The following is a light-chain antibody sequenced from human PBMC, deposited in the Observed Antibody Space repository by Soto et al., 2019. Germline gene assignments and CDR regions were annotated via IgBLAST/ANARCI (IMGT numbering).Light chain of an antibody. V-gene: IGKV1-27*01. Sequence: DIQMTQSPCSLSASVGDRVTITFRASQGISNYLAWYQQKPGKVPQLLLYAASTLQSGVPSRFSGSGSGTDFTPTISSLQPEDVATYYCQKYKRDTKKFSQGTKVDI. J-gene: IGKJ1*01. CDR1: QGISNY. CDR2: AAS. CDR3: QKYKRDTKK.